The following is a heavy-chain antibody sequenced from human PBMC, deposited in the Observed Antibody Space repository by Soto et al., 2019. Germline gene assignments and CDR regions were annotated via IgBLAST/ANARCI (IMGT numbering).Heavy chain of an antibody. CDR3: ARGRGYGGNSVKNDY. V-gene: IGHV3-33*01. D-gene: IGHD5-12*01. CDR1: GFTFSSYG. J-gene: IGHJ4*02. Sequence: QVQLVESGGGVVQPGRSLRLSCAASGFTFSSYGMHWVRQAPGKGLEWVAVIWYDGSNKYYADSVKGRFTISRDNSKNTLYLQVNSLRAEDTAVYYCARGRGYGGNSVKNDYWGQGTLVTVSS. CDR2: IWYDGSNK.